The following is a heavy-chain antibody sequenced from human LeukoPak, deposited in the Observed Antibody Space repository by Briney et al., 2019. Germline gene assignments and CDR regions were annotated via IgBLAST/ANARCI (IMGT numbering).Heavy chain of an antibody. CDR1: GFTFSSYG. Sequence: GGSLRLSCAASGFTFSSYGMHWVRQAPGKGLEWVAFIRYDGSNKYYADSVKGRFTISRDNAKNSLYLQMNSLRAEDTAVYYCARDSEWELPPVWYYYYMDVWGKGTTVTISS. D-gene: IGHD1-26*01. CDR2: IRYDGSNK. CDR3: ARDSEWELPPVWYYYYMDV. V-gene: IGHV3-30*02. J-gene: IGHJ6*03.